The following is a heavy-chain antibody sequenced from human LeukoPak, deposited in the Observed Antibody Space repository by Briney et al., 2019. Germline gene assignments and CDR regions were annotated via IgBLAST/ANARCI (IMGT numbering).Heavy chain of an antibody. V-gene: IGHV4-34*01. J-gene: IGHJ4*02. CDR1: GGSFSGYY. CDR3: ARWLGYCSGGSCPNFDY. D-gene: IGHD2-15*01. CDR2: INHSGST. Sequence: SETLSLTCAVYGGSFSGYYRSWIRRPPGKGLEWIGEINHSGSTNYNPSLKSRVTISVDTSKNQFSLKLSSVTAADTAVYYCARWLGYCSGGSCPNFDYWGQGTLVTVSS.